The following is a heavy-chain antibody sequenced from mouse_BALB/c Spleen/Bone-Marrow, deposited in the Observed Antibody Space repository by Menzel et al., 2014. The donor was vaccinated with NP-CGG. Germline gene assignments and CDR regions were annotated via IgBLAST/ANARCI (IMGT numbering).Heavy chain of an antibody. V-gene: IGHV4-1*02. D-gene: IGHD1-1*01. CDR1: GFDFRGYW. Sequence: VQLKESGGGLVQPGGSLKLSCAASGFDFRGYWMSWVRQAPGKRLEWIGEINPDSSTINYTPSLKDKFIISRDNAKNTLYLQMTKVRSEDTALYYCARLNYYGNLFVWGAGTTVTVSS. CDR3: ARLNYYGNLFV. CDR2: INPDSSTI. J-gene: IGHJ1*01.